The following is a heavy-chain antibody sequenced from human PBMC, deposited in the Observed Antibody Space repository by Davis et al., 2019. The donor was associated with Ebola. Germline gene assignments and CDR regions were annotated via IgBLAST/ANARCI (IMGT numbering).Heavy chain of an antibody. CDR1: GGTFSSYA. CDR3: ATDRNHYFDSRDYHYYGMDV. D-gene: IGHD3-22*01. V-gene: IGHV1-69*13. CDR2: IIPIFGTA. Sequence: SVKVSCKASGGTFSSYAISWVRQAPGQGLEWMGGIIPIFGTANYAQKFQGRVTITADESTSTVHMELSSLRAEDTAIYYCATDRNHYFDSRDYHYYGMDVWGQGTTVTVSS. J-gene: IGHJ6*02.